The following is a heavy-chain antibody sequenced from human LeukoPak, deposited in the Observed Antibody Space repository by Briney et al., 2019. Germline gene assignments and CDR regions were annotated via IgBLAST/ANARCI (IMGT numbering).Heavy chain of an antibody. D-gene: IGHD6-19*01. Sequence: GGSLRLSCAASGFTFSSYWMSWVRQAPGKGLEWVSFISSGSATTHYADSVKGRFTISRDNAKNSLYLQMNSLRVEDTAVYYCARVSSGWSLDYWGQGALVTVSS. V-gene: IGHV3-48*04. CDR1: GFTFSSYW. CDR2: ISSGSATT. CDR3: ARVSSGWSLDY. J-gene: IGHJ4*02.